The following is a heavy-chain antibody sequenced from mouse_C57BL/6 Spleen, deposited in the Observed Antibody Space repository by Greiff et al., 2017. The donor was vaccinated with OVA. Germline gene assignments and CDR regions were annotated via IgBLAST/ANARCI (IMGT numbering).Heavy chain of an antibody. CDR1: GFNIKNTY. V-gene: IGHV14-3*01. CDR3: ARQLRLPYYYAMDY. J-gene: IGHJ4*01. D-gene: IGHD3-2*02. CDR2: IDPANGNT. Sequence: VHVKQSVAELVRPGASVKLSCTASGFNIKNTYMHWVKQRPEQGLEWIGRIDPANGNTKYAPKFQGKATITADTSSNTAYLQLSSLTSEDTAIYYCARQLRLPYYYAMDYWGQGTSVTVSS.